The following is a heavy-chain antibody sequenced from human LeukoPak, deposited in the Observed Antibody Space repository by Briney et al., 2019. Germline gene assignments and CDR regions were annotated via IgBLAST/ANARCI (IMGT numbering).Heavy chain of an antibody. CDR3: ARGYYFKARSNAFDI. V-gene: IGHV1-8*01. CDR2: MNPNSGNT. D-gene: IGHD3-22*01. J-gene: IGHJ3*02. CDR1: GYTFTSYD. Sequence: ASVKVSCKASGYTFTSYDINWVRQATGRGLEWMGWMNPNSGNTGYAQKFQGRVTMTRNTSISTAYMELSSLRSEDTAVYYCARGYYFKARSNAFDIWGQGTMVTVSS.